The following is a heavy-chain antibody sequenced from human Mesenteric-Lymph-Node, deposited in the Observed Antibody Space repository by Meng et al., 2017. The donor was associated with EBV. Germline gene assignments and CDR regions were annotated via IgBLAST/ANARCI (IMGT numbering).Heavy chain of an antibody. CDR3: ARVVRYDNNDGGGFDP. D-gene: IGHD1-1*01. CDR1: GGTLSTHD. Sequence: QVELVESGAEVQKAGASVRVSWDASGGTLSTHDISWVRQAPGQGLEWMGGIIPVFGMTNYAQKFQDRVTITADESTNTAYMELSSLRSEDTAVYYCARVVRYDNNDGGGFDPWGQGSLVTVSS. V-gene: IGHV1-69*01. J-gene: IGHJ5*02. CDR2: IIPVFGMT.